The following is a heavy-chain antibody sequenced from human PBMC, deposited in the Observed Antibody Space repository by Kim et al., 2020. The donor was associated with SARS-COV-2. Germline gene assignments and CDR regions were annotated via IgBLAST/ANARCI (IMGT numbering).Heavy chain of an antibody. D-gene: IGHD1-7*01. V-gene: IGHV1-69*13. CDR1: GGTFSSYA. Sequence: SVKVSCKASGGTFSSYAISWVRQAPGQGLEWMGGIIPIFGTANYAQKFQGRVTITADESTSTAYMELSSLRSEDTAVYYCARDRSWNWGAFDIWGQGTMVTVSS. CDR3: ARDRSWNWGAFDI. J-gene: IGHJ3*02. CDR2: IIPIFGTA.